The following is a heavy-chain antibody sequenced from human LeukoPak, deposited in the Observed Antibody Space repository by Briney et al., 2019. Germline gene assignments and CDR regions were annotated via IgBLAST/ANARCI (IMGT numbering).Heavy chain of an antibody. CDR1: GGSINSGSYY. V-gene: IGHV4-61*02. Sequence: PSETLSLTCTVSGGSINSGSYYWSWIRQPAGKGLEWIGRIYPSGSTNYNPSLKSRVTISVDTSKNQFSLKLTSVTAADTAVYYCARKIPNYDSSGYYHPLLLPPYYFDYWGQGTLVTVSS. CDR2: IYPSGST. J-gene: IGHJ4*02. CDR3: ARKIPNYDSSGYYHPLLLPPYYFDY. D-gene: IGHD3-22*01.